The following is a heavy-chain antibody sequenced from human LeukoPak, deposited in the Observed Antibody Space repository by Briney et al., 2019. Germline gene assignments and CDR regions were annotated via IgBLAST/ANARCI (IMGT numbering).Heavy chain of an antibody. D-gene: IGHD4-23*01. CDR3: TKRNYESTYPSTTVVTLTGFDP. CDR1: GFTFSRYA. Sequence: GGSLRLSCAASGFTFSRYAMSWVRKARGKGLEWVSAISGSGGSTYYADSVKGRFTISRDNSKNTLYLQMNSLRAEDTAVYSCTKRNYESTYPSTTVVTLTGFDPWGQGTLVTVSS. V-gene: IGHV3-23*01. J-gene: IGHJ5*02. CDR2: ISGSGGST.